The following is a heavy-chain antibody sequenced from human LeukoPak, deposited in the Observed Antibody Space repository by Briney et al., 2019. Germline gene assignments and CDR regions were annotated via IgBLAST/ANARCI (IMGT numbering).Heavy chain of an antibody. D-gene: IGHD1-26*01. CDR2: IVGDSDNT. CDR3: GKGGRAFDI. Sequence: GRSLRLSCAASGFTFDDYAMHWVRQAPGKGLEWVSLIVGDSDNTYYADSVKGRFTISRDNSKNSLFLQMNSLRTEDTALYYCGKGGRAFDIWGQGTMVTVSS. CDR1: GFTFDDYA. J-gene: IGHJ3*02. V-gene: IGHV3-43*02.